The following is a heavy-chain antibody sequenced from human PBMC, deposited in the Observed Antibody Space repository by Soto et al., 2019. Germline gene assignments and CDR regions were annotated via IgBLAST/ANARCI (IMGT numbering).Heavy chain of an antibody. D-gene: IGHD3-10*01. CDR3: ARGLESMVRGVIWWFDP. V-gene: IGHV4-31*03. CDR2: IYYSGST. Sequence: QVQLQESGPGLVKPSQTLSLTCTVSGGSISSGGYYWSWIRQHPGKGLEWIGYIYYSGSTYYNPSLRSRVTISVYTSKNQSSLELSSVTAADTAVYYCARGLESMVRGVIWWFDPWGQGTLVTVSS. J-gene: IGHJ5*02. CDR1: GGSISSGGYY.